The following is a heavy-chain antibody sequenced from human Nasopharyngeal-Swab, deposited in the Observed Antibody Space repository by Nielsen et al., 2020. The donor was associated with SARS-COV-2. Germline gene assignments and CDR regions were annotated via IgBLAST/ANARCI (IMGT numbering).Heavy chain of an antibody. V-gene: IGHV3-53*04. J-gene: IGHJ4*02. CDR1: GFNVGDTY. CDR2: AYSGGST. CDR3: ARVLGARQTYSFYFDY. D-gene: IGHD1-26*01. Sequence: GGSLRLSCAVSGFNVGDTYMSWVRQAPGKGLEWVSAAYSGGSTYYADSVKGRFTISTHTSENTLYLQMKSLGPEDTAVYYCARVLGARQTYSFYFDYWGQGTLVTVSS.